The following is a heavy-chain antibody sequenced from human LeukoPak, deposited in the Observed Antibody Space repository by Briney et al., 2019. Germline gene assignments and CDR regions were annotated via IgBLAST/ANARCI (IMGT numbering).Heavy chain of an antibody. D-gene: IGHD2-2*01. CDR3: ARGYCSSTSCYANNY. CDR1: GFTFSTYG. Sequence: GGSLRLSCAASGFTFSTYGMNWVRQAPGKGLEWVSSISSSSSYIYYADSVKGRFTISRDNAKNSLYLQMNSLRAEDTAVYYCARGYCSSTSCYANNYWGQGTLVTVSS. V-gene: IGHV3-21*01. CDR2: ISSSSSYI. J-gene: IGHJ4*02.